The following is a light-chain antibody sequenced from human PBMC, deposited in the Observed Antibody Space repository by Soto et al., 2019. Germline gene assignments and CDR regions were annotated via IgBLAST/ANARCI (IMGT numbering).Light chain of an antibody. J-gene: IGLJ3*02. Sequence: QSALTQPASVSGSPGQSITISCTGTSSDIGSNNYVSWFQQRPGKAPTLIIYEVSNRPSGVSTHFSGSKSGNTASLTISGLLPEDEAEYYCRSYTPTTRLFGGGTQLTVL. V-gene: IGLV2-14*01. CDR3: RSYTPTTRL. CDR2: EVS. CDR1: SSDIGSNNY.